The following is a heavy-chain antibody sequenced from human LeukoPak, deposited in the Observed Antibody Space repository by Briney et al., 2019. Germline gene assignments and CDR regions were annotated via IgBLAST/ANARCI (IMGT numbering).Heavy chain of an antibody. CDR1: GGSFSGYY. CDR3: AREYSGCYYWARGVSYGMDV. CDR2: INHSGST. D-gene: IGHD6-19*01. Sequence: PSETLSLTCAVYGGSFSGYYWSWIRQPPGKGLEWIGEINHSGSTNYNPSLKSRATISVDTSKNQFSLKLSSVTAADTAVYYCAREYSGCYYWARGVSYGMDVWGQGTTVTVSS. J-gene: IGHJ6*02. V-gene: IGHV4-34*01.